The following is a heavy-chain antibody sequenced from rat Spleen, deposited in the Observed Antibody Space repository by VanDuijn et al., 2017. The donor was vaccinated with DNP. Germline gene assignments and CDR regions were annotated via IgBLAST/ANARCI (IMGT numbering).Heavy chain of an antibody. CDR3: ARRAYYGLSYYFDY. CDR1: GFTFSSFP. Sequence: EVQLVESGGGLVQPGRSMKLSCAASGFTFSSFPMAWVRQAPTKGLEWVATISTSGGNIYYRDSVKGRFTISRDNAKNTQYLQMDSLRSEDTATYYCARRAYYGLSYYFDYWGQGVMVTVSS. V-gene: IGHV5-46*01. D-gene: IGHD1-6*01. J-gene: IGHJ2*01. CDR2: ISTSGGNI.